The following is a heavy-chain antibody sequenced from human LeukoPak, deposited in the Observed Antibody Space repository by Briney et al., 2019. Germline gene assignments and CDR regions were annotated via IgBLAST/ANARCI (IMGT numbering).Heavy chain of an antibody. D-gene: IGHD2-21*01. CDR2: ISAYNGNT. Sequence: ASVKVSCKASGYTFTGYGISWVRQAPGQGLEWMGWISAYNGNTNYAQKLQGRVTMTTDTSTSTAYMELRSLRSDDTAVYYCARSIARNYPRDYLGQGTLVTVSS. V-gene: IGHV1-18*01. CDR3: ARSIARNYPRDY. J-gene: IGHJ4*02. CDR1: GYTFTGYG.